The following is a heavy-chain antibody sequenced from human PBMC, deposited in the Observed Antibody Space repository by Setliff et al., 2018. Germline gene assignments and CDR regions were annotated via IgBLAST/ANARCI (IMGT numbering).Heavy chain of an antibody. V-gene: IGHV3-7*01. CDR1: RFTFSNYW. CDR2: IKEDGSEK. J-gene: IGHJ4*02. Sequence: PGGSLRLSCAASRFTFSNYWMSWVRQAPGKGLEWVANIKEDGSEKYYVDSVKGRFTISRDNAKNTLYLQMNSLRAEDTAVYYCARARSSTLSVHDYWGQGTLVTVSS. D-gene: IGHD2-2*01. CDR3: ARARSSTLSVHDY.